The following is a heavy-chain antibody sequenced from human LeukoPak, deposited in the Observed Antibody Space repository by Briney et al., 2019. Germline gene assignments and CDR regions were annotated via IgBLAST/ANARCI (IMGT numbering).Heavy chain of an antibody. Sequence: SETLSLTCAVYGGSFSGYYWSWIRQHPGKGLEWIGYIYYSGSTYYNPSLKSRVTISVDTSKNQFSLKLSSVTAADTAVYYCARERGFLSGPLDYWGQGTLVTVSS. CDR3: ARERGFLSGPLDY. CDR1: GGSFSGYY. V-gene: IGHV4-31*11. J-gene: IGHJ4*02. CDR2: IYYSGST. D-gene: IGHD2-15*01.